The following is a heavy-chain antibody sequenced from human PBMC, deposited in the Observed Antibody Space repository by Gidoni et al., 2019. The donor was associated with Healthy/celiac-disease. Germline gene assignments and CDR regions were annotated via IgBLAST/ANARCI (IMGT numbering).Heavy chain of an antibody. V-gene: IGHV3-21*01. Sequence: EVQLVESGGGLVKPGGSLRLSCAASGFTFSSYSMNWVRQAPGKGLEWVSSISSSSSYIYYADSVKGRFTISRDNAKNSLYLQMNSLRAEDTAVYYCARDNLLRDDAFDNWGQGTMVTVSS. CDR3: ARDNLLRDDAFDN. CDR2: ISSSSSYI. J-gene: IGHJ3*02. CDR1: GFTFSSYS. D-gene: IGHD2-15*01.